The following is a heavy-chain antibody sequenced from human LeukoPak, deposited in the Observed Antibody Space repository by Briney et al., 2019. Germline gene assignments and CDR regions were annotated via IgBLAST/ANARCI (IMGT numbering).Heavy chain of an antibody. D-gene: IGHD3-10*01. Sequence: GGSLRLSCAASGFTFSNYWMSWVRQAPGKGLEWVANIKQDGSEAYYVDSMKGRLTISRDNAKNSLSLQMDSLRAEDTAVYYCARTHSYSALGSPWGAWGQGTLVTVSS. CDR1: GFTFSNYW. CDR2: IKQDGSEA. V-gene: IGHV3-7*01. CDR3: ARTHSYSALGSPWGA. J-gene: IGHJ5*02.